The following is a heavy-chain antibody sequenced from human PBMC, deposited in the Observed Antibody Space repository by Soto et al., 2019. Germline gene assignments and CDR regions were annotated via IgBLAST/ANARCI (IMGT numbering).Heavy chain of an antibody. J-gene: IGHJ6*03. CDR2: ISSSSSVI. CDR3: ARDLSWGSNWYYYMDV. V-gene: IGHV3-48*01. D-gene: IGHD7-27*01. CDR1: GFILSNCA. Sequence: EVQLVESGGGLVQPGGSLRLSCATSGFILSNCAMNWVRQAPGKGLEWVSYISSSSSVIDYADSVKGRFTVSRDNARNSLYLHMNRLRAGDKAVDFCARDLSWGSNWYYYMDVWGKGTTVTVSS.